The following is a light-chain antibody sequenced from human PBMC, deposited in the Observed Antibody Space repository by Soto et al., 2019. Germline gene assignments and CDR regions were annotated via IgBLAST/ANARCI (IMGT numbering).Light chain of an antibody. J-gene: IGKJ4*01. CDR3: QQYGGSPLVT. CDR2: GAS. Sequence: EIVLTQSPGTLSLSPGERATLSCRASQSVDNNYLAWYQQKPGQTPRLLIYGASSRATGIPDRFSGSGSGTDFTLTISRLEPEDFAVYYCQQYGGSPLVTFGGGTKVEIK. V-gene: IGKV3-20*01. CDR1: QSVDNNY.